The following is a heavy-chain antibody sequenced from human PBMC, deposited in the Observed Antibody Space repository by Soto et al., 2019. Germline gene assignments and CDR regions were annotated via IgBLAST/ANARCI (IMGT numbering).Heavy chain of an antibody. D-gene: IGHD2-15*01. CDR2: VIPIFGTP. CDR3: ARSQRGSSTVDLNYYCYYGMEV. CDR1: GGTFSTYA. Sequence: QVQLVQSGAEVKKPGSSVKVSCKAPGGTFSTYAISWVRQAPGQGLEWMGGVIPIFGTPKYAQKFQGRVTSTAEEWAGTGYTELRSVRSENTAVYYSARSQRGSSTVDLNYYCYYGMEVWGQGTTVIGSS. V-gene: IGHV1-69*01. J-gene: IGHJ6*02.